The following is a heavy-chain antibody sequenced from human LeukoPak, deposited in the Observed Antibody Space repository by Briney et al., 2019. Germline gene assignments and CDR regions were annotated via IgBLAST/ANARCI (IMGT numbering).Heavy chain of an antibody. V-gene: IGHV3-66*01. Sequence: HSGGSLRLSCAAAGFTVSTKYMSWVRQPPGKWLEWVAFIYSGRNTYYAHSVKGRFTISRNNSKNTVNLQMSSLRAEDTAVYYCASGIEVGPIYFDYWGQGTLVTVSS. D-gene: IGHD6-19*01. CDR2: IYSGRNT. CDR1: GFTVSTKY. CDR3: ASGIEVGPIYFDY. J-gene: IGHJ4*02.